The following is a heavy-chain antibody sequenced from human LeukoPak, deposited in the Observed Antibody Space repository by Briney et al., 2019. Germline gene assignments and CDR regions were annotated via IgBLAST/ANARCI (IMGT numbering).Heavy chain of an antibody. CDR1: GGSISSYY. CDR3: ARAGQLELKTWFDP. D-gene: IGHD1-7*01. CDR2: IYYSGST. V-gene: IGHV4-59*01. J-gene: IGHJ5*02. Sequence: SETLSLTCTVSGGSISSYYWSWIRQPPGKGLEWIGYIYYSGSTNYNPSLKGRVTISVDTSKNQFSLKLSSVTAADTAVYYCARAGQLELKTWFDPWGQGTLVTVSS.